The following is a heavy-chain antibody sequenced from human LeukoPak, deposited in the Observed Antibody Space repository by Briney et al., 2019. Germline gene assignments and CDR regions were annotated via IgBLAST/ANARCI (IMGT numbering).Heavy chain of an antibody. V-gene: IGHV3-53*01. D-gene: IGHD1-26*01. Sequence: GGSLRLSCAASGFTVSSNYMSWVRQAPGKGLEWVSVIYSGGSTYYADSVKGRFTISRDNSKNTLYLQMNSLRAEDTAVYYCAGDLYLGIVGATTSDYWGQGTLVTVSS. CDR1: GFTVSSNY. CDR2: IYSGGST. CDR3: AGDLYLGIVGATTSDY. J-gene: IGHJ4*02.